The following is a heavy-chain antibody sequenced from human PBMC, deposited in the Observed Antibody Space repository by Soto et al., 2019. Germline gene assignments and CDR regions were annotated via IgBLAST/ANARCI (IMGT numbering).Heavy chain of an antibody. V-gene: IGHV4-34*01. CDR1: GGSLSGNY. D-gene: IGHD2-8*01. CDR2: INHRGST. Sequence: SETLSLTCAVYGGSLSGNYWSWIRQTPGKGLEWIAEINHRGSTNYNPSLKSRVTISVDTSKNQFSLKLNSVTAADTAVYYCARRVAIRYCTNGVCLYDYWGQGTLVTVAS. J-gene: IGHJ4*02. CDR3: ARRVAIRYCTNGVCLYDY.